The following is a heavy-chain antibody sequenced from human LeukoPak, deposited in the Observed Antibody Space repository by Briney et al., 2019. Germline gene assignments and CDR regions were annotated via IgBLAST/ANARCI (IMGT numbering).Heavy chain of an antibody. V-gene: IGHV1-3*01. J-gene: IGHJ6*02. D-gene: IGHD6-13*01. CDR2: INAGNGNT. CDR3: ARDQIVAAAGTRYYYYGMDV. CDR1: GYTFTSYA. Sequence: ASVKVSCKASGYTFTSYAMHCVRQAPGQRLEWMGWINAGNGNTKYSQKFQGRATITRDTSASTAYMELSSLRSEDTAVYYCARDQIVAAAGTRYYYYGMDVWGQGTTVTVSS.